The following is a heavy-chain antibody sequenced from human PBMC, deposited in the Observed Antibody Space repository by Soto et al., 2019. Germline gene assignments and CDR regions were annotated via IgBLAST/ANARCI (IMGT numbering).Heavy chain of an antibody. CDR3: VHLLGGCSNNNCSPHRFDH. CDR1: GFSLSTSGVG. D-gene: IGHD2-2*01. Sequence: QITLKESGPTLVKPTQTLTLTCSFSGFSLSTSGVGVGWIRQPPGKALEWLALIYSDDDKRYSPSLKTRLTITEDTSKNQVDLTMTNMDPVDTATYYCVHLLGGCSNNNCSPHRFDHLGQGTLVTVSS. CDR2: IYSDDDK. V-gene: IGHV2-5*02. J-gene: IGHJ4*02.